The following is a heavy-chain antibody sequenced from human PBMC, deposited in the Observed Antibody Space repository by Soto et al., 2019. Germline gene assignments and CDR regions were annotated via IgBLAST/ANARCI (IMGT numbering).Heavy chain of an antibody. CDR1: GYTFTSYY. CDR3: AREVRFLERFRGMDV. Sequence: ASVKVSCKASGYTFTSYYMHWVRQAPGQGLEWMGIINPSGGSTSYAQKFQGRVTMTRDTSTSTVYMELSSLRSEDTAVYYCAREVRFLERFRGMDVWGQGTTVTVSS. V-gene: IGHV1-46*01. J-gene: IGHJ6*02. CDR2: INPSGGST. D-gene: IGHD3-3*01.